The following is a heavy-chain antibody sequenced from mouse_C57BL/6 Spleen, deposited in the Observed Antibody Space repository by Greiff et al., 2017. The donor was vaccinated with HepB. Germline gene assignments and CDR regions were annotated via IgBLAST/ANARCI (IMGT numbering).Heavy chain of an antibody. D-gene: IGHD1-1*01. Sequence: VQLQQSGAELVKPGASVKMSCKASGYTFTSYWITWVKQRPGQGLEWIGDIYPGSGSTNYNEKFKSKATLTVDTSSSTAYMPLSSLTSEDSAVYYCARSRYYGSSSLDYWGQGTTLTVSS. CDR3: ARSRYYGSSSLDY. J-gene: IGHJ2*01. CDR1: GYTFTSYW. CDR2: IYPGSGST. V-gene: IGHV1-55*01.